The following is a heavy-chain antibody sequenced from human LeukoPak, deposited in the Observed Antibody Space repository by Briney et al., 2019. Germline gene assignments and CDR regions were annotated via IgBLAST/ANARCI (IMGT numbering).Heavy chain of an antibody. D-gene: IGHD5-18*01. CDR2: INPNSGST. CDR3: ARDPSTAMATIKAFDY. J-gene: IGHJ4*02. V-gene: IGHV1-46*01. Sequence: ASVQVSCKASGYTFTNYYMHWVRQAPGQGLEWMGIINPNSGSTNYAQKFPGRVTMTRDTSTSTVYMELSRLTSEDTAVYYCARDPSTAMATIKAFDYWGQGTLVTVSS. CDR1: GYTFTNYY.